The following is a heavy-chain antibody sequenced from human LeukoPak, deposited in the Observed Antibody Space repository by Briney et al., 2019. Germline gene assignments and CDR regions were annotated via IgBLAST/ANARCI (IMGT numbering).Heavy chain of an antibody. Sequence: GGSLRLSCAASGFTFSSYAMSWVRQAPGKGLEWVSSITSSSSYIYYADSVKGRFTISRDNARNSVYLQMNSLRAEDTAVYYCAREGDGYNSPIDYWGQGTPVTVSS. CDR1: GFTFSSYA. J-gene: IGHJ4*02. CDR2: ITSSSSYI. D-gene: IGHD5-24*01. CDR3: AREGDGYNSPIDY. V-gene: IGHV3-21*01.